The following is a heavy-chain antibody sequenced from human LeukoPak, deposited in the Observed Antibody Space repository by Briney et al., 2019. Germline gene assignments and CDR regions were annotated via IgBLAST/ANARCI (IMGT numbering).Heavy chain of an antibody. Sequence: HPGGSLRLSCAASGFTFSSYAMSWVRQAPGKGLEWVSAISGSGGSTYYADSVKGRFTISRDNAKNSLYLQMNSLRAEDTAVYYCARDSSFIVVVPAAMGGVDYWGQGTLVTVSS. D-gene: IGHD2-2*01. V-gene: IGHV3-23*01. CDR3: ARDSSFIVVVPAAMGGVDY. CDR1: GFTFSSYA. CDR2: ISGSGGST. J-gene: IGHJ4*02.